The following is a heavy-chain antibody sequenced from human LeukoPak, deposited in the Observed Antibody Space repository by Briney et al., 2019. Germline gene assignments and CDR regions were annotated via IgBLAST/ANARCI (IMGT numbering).Heavy chain of an antibody. Sequence: GGSLRLSCAASGFTFRTYTMNGGRQGPGKGLEWISSISSSSSSIYYADSVKGRFTISRDNANNSLYLQMNSLRDEDTAVYYCARVPLILLGIRRYFDYWGQGTLVTVSS. CDR2: ISSSSSSI. V-gene: IGHV3-48*02. D-gene: IGHD7-27*01. CDR3: ARVPLILLGIRRYFDY. CDR1: GFTFRTYT. J-gene: IGHJ4*02.